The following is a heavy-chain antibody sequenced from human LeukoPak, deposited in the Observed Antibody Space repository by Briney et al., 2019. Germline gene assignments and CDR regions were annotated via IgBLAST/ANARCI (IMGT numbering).Heavy chain of an antibody. CDR2: IYSSGST. V-gene: IGHV3-53*01. D-gene: IGHD6-19*01. CDR3: ARRWAVAAVDY. J-gene: IGHJ4*02. CDR1: GFTVSGNY. Sequence: GGSLRLSCAASGFTVSGNYMSWVRQAPGKGLEWVSVIYSSGSTYYADSVKGRFTISRDNSKNTLYLQMNSLRAEDTAVYYCARRWAVAAVDYWGQGTLVTVSS.